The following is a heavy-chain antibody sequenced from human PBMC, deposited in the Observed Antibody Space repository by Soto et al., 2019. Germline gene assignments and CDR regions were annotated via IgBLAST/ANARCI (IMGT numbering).Heavy chain of an antibody. D-gene: IGHD6-6*01. CDR2: IWYDGSNK. Sequence: SLILSCAASGFTFSGYWMTWVRQAPGKGLEWVADIWYDGSNKYYADSVKGRFTISRDNSKNTLYLQMNSLRAEDTAVYYCAREHSSSNGMDVWGQGTTVTVSS. CDR3: AREHSSSNGMDV. V-gene: IGHV3-33*08. J-gene: IGHJ6*02. CDR1: GFTFSGYW.